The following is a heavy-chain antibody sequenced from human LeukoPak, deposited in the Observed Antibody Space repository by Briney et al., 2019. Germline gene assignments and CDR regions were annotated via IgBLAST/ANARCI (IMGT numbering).Heavy chain of an antibody. J-gene: IGHJ6*02. CDR1: GFTFSTYA. V-gene: IGHV3-23*01. D-gene: IGHD3-22*01. CDR2: ISGSGGST. Sequence: GGSLTLLCAASGFTFSTYAMSWARQAPGKGLEWVSAISGSGGSTYYADSVKGRFTISRDNSKNTLYLQMNSLRAEDTAVYYCAKDYYDSSGYDVGYYYYYYGMDVWGQGTTVTVSS. CDR3: AKDYYDSSGYDVGYYYYYYGMDV.